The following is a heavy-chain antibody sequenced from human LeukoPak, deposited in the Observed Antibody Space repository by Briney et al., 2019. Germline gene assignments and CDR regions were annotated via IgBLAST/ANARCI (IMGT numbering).Heavy chain of an antibody. D-gene: IGHD3-22*01. CDR1: GFTFSDYA. CDR3: ARDDMGPRAYDM. CDR2: INGDGSDT. Sequence: QTGGSLRLSCAASGFTFSDYAMHWVRQAPGKALVWVSCINGDGSDTRYADSVKGRFTISRDSAKNTLHLQMNSLRAEDTAVYYCARDDMGPRAYDMWGQGTMVTVSS. V-gene: IGHV3-74*01. J-gene: IGHJ4*02.